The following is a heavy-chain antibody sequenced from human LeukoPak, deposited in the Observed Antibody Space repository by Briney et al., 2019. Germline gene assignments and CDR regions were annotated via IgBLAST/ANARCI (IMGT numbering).Heavy chain of an antibody. CDR1: GGSFSGYY. D-gene: IGHD2-21*02. CDR2: VYYSAST. V-gene: IGHV4-59*01. J-gene: IGHJ4*02. Sequence: PSETLSLTCAVHGGSFSGYYWSWIRQPPGKGLEWIGYVYYSASTNYSPSLKSRVTISVDTSKKQFSLRLSSVTAAETAVYYCARGIRTALPTFDYWGEGTLVTVSS. CDR3: ARGIRTALPTFDY.